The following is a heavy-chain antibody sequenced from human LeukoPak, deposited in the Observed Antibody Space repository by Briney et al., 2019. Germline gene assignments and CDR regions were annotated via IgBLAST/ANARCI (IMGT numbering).Heavy chain of an antibody. J-gene: IGHJ5*02. CDR3: ARDLGLRGVTNWFDP. CDR1: AYTFTNYL. Sequence: ASVKVSCKASAYTFTNYLIYWVRQAPGQGLEWMGIINPSGASATYAQKFQGRVTMTRDTSTSTVYMELRSLRSEDTAVYYCARDLGLRGVTNWFDPWGQGTLVTVSS. D-gene: IGHD3-10*01. CDR2: INPSGASA. V-gene: IGHV1-46*01.